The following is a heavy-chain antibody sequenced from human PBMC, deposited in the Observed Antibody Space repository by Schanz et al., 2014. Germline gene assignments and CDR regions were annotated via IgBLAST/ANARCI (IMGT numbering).Heavy chain of an antibody. J-gene: IGHJ2*01. CDR3: ARDTTWRLDL. CDR1: GGSIRSVTYY. D-gene: IGHD1-1*01. CDR2: VFPNGIT. Sequence: QVQLQESGPGLVKPSQTLSLTCTVSGGSIRSVTYYWSWIRQPAGKALEWFGRVFPNGITNYNPSRKRRSTISLNTSKNQFSLTLTSLTAADTAVYYCARDTTWRLDLWGRGTLVTVSS. V-gene: IGHV4-61*02.